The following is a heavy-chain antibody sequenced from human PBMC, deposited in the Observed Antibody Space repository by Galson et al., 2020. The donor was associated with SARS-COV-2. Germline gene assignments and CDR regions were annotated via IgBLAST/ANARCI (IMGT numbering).Heavy chain of an antibody. CDR1: GGSISSGGYS. J-gene: IGHJ4*02. CDR3: ARGGSYYGSSGYYYSFDY. Sequence: ASETLSLTCAVSGGSISSGGYSWSWIRQPPGKGLEWIGYIYHSGSTYYNPSLKSRVTISVDRSKNQFSLKLSSVTAADTAVYYCARGGSYYGSSGYYYSFDYWGQGTLVTVSS. V-gene: IGHV4-30-2*01. CDR2: IYHSGST. D-gene: IGHD3-22*01.